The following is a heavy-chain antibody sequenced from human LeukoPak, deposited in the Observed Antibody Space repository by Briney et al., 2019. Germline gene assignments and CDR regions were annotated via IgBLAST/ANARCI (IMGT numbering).Heavy chain of an antibody. D-gene: IGHD1-26*01. Sequence: GGSLRLSCASSGFTFSNAWMTWVRQAPGKGLEWVGRIKRKADGGTPDYAAPVAGRFTISRDDSKNTLYLQMNSLKIEDTAVYYCAKGGTVVGASGYDYWGQGTLVTVSS. J-gene: IGHJ4*02. CDR2: IKRKADGGTP. CDR1: GFTFSNAW. CDR3: AKGGTVVGASGYDY. V-gene: IGHV3-15*01.